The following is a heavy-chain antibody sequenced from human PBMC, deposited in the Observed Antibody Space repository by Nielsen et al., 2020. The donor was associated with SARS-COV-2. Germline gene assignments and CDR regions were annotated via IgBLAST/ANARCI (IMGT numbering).Heavy chain of an antibody. CDR3: ARGHYYYGSGDGYYFDN. J-gene: IGHJ4*02. D-gene: IGHD3-10*01. V-gene: IGHV4-59*12. CDR2: MSYSGTT. Sequence: SETLSLTCTVSGDSISGYHWSWIRQSPGKGLEWIGYMSYSGTTNYNPSLKSRVTLSVDTSTNQFSLKLTSVTAADTAVYYCARGHYYYGSGDGYYFDNWGQGTLVTVSS. CDR1: GDSISGYH.